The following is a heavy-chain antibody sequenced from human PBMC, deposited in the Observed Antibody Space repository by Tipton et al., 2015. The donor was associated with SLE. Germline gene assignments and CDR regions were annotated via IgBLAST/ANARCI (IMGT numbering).Heavy chain of an antibody. D-gene: IGHD1-1*01. CDR2: VYYSGIT. V-gene: IGHV4-59*11. CDR3: ARVPINSRIEAFDI. J-gene: IGHJ3*02. Sequence: TLSLTCTVSGGSISSHYWSWIRQPPGKGLEWIGYVYYSGITNYNPSLKSRVTISVDTSKNQFSLKLSSVTAADTAVYYCARVPINSRIEAFDIWGQGTMVTVSS. CDR1: GGSISSHY.